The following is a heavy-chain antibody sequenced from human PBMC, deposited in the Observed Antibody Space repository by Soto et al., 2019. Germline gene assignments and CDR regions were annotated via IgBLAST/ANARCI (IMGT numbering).Heavy chain of an antibody. V-gene: IGHV1-8*01. J-gene: IGHJ5*02. D-gene: IGHD2-2*02. CDR3: ARSRGDIVVVPAAIDGYWFDP. Sequence: ASVKVSCKASGYTFTSYDINWVRQATGQGLEWMGWMNPNSGNTGYAQKFQGRVTMTRNTSISTAYMELSSLRSEDTAVYYCARSRGDIVVVPAAIDGYWFDPWGQGTLVTV. CDR2: MNPNSGNT. CDR1: GYTFTSYD.